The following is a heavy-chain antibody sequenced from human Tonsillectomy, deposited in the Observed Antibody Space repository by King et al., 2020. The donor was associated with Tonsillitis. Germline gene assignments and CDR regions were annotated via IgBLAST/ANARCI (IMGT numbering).Heavy chain of an antibody. CDR1: DFTFSAYS. D-gene: IGHD1-26*01. J-gene: IGHJ5*02. CDR3: AGDYGISDWFDP. Sequence: VQLVESGGGLVQPGVSLRLSCTASDFTFSAYSMNWVRQAPGRGLEWLSYINTDSTTIYYADSVKGRFTISRDNAKNSVYLQMNSLRPEDTAVYYCAGDYGISDWFDPWGQGTLVTVSS. CDR2: INTDSTTI. V-gene: IGHV3-48*01.